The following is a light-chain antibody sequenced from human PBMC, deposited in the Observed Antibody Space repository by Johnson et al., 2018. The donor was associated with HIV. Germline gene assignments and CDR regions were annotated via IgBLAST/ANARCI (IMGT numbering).Light chain of an antibody. CDR3: GTWDNGLITYV. Sequence: QSVLTQPPSVSAAPGQKVTISCSGSNSNIGNNYVSWYQHLPGTTPKLLIYENNKRPSGIPDRFSGSKSGTSATLGITGLQTGDEADYYCGTWDNGLITYVFGTGTKVTVL. CDR2: ENN. CDR1: NSNIGNNY. V-gene: IGLV1-51*02. J-gene: IGLJ1*01.